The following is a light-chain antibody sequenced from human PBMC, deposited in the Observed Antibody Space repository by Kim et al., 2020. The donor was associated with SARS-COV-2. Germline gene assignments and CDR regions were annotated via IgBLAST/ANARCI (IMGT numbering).Light chain of an antibody. CDR3: LAWDSSSGSYV. Sequence: SYELAQPPSVSASPGQAASITCSGDKLGNKYAYWYQQKPGQSPVLVIYQDEKRPSGIPERFSGSNSGNSATLTISGTQAMDEADYFCLAWDSSSGSYVFGPGTKVTVL. CDR2: QDE. CDR1: KLGNKY. V-gene: IGLV3-1*01. J-gene: IGLJ1*01.